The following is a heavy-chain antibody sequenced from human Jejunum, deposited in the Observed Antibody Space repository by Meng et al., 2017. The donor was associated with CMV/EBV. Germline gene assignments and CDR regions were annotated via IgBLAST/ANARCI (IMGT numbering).Heavy chain of an antibody. V-gene: IGHV4-39*07. Sequence: DSIINSDYYWGWIRQSPEKGLEWIGSIYYSGNIYHNPSFKSRVTISVDTSKNQFSLRLSSVTAADTAVYSCARDMGQQLVPVYFDYWGQGILVTVSS. CDR3: ARDMGQQLVPVYFDY. J-gene: IGHJ4*02. CDR1: DSIINSDYY. D-gene: IGHD6-13*01. CDR2: IYYSGNI.